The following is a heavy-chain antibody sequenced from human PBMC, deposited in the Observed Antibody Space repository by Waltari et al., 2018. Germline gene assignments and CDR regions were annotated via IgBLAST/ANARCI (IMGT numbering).Heavy chain of an antibody. J-gene: IGHJ4*02. V-gene: IGHV1-2*02. CDR3: ARDHLSFSFSL. D-gene: IGHD2-15*01. CDR1: VYTFTGYY. Sequence: QVQLVHSGAEVKQPGASVKVPCKASVYTFTGYYMPWVRQAPGQGLEWMGWINPNSGGTNYEQKFQGRVTMTRDTSISTAYMELSRLRSDDTAVYYCARDHLSFSFSLWGQGTLVTVSS. CDR2: INPNSGGT.